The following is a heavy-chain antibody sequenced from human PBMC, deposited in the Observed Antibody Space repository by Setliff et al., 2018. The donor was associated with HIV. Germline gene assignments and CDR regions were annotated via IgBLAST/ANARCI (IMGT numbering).Heavy chain of an antibody. V-gene: IGHV4-59*02. CDR3: ARHPPYCSGGSCYRGRGYYFDY. CDR1: GGSVNIFY. CDR2: IHYSGST. J-gene: IGHJ4*02. D-gene: IGHD2-15*01. Sequence: PSETLSLTCTVSGGSVNIFYWSWIRQPPGKGLEWLGYIHYSGSTYYNPSLKSRVTMSLDTSKNQFSLKVSSVTAADTAVYYCARHPPYCSGGSCYRGRGYYFDYWGQGTLVTVSS.